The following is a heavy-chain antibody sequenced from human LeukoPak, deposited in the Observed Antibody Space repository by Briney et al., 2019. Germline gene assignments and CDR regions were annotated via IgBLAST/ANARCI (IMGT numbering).Heavy chain of an antibody. D-gene: IGHD2-2*01. CDR3: ASRYQGDNYGMVV. J-gene: IGHJ6*02. CDR2: ITGRSNTI. V-gene: IGHV3-48*01. CDR1: GFIFSSYS. Sequence: GGSLRLSCSGPGFIFSSYSMNWVRQAPGQGPEWIAYITGRSNTIYYAESVKGRFTISRDNGKNSLYLQMDNLTAEDTAVYYCASRYQGDNYGMVVWGQGTTVTVSS.